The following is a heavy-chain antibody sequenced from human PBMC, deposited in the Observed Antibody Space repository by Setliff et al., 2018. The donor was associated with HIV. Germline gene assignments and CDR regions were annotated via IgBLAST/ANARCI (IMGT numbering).Heavy chain of an antibody. J-gene: IGHJ6*03. CDR2: IRYDGSNK. V-gene: IGHV3-30*02. CDR3: ARGSSGWGMDYYYYYMDV. Sequence: GSLRLSCAASGFTFSNYGMYWVRQAPGKGLEWVTFIRYDGSNKYNADSVKGRFTTARDNSKNTLYLQMNSLRAEDTAVYYCARGSSGWGMDYYYYYMDVWGKGTTVTVSS. CDR1: GFTFSNYG. D-gene: IGHD6-19*01.